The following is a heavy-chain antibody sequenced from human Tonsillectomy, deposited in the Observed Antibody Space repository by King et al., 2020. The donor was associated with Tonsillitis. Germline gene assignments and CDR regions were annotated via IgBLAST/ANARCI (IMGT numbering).Heavy chain of an antibody. CDR1: GFTFSNAW. D-gene: IGHD2-2*01. CDR2: IKSKSDGEKT. V-gene: IGHV3-15*01. Sequence: VQLVESGGGLVKPGGSVRLSCAASGFTFSNAWMSWVRQAPGKGLEWVCRIKSKSDGEKTDYAAPVKGRFTISRADSQNTLFLQMDGMKTEDTAVYYCTTDCSRTRCDEWAWFDTWGQGAPVTVAS. J-gene: IGHJ5*02. CDR3: TTDCSRTRCDEWAWFDT.